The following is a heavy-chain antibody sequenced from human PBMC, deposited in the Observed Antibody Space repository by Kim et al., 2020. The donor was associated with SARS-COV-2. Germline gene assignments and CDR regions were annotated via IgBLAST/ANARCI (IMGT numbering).Heavy chain of an antibody. CDR2: ISGYNGNT. J-gene: IGHJ6*02. D-gene: IGHD4-17*01. V-gene: IGHV1-18*04. CDR1: GYTFTSYG. CDR3: ARGRENVDYLWAVVWYGVDV. Sequence: ASVKVSCKASGYTFTSYGISWVRQAPGQGLEWMGWISGYNGNTYYAQKLQGRATMTTDTSTSTVYMELRSLRSDDTAVYYCARGRENVDYLWAVVWYGVDVWGQGTTVTVSS.